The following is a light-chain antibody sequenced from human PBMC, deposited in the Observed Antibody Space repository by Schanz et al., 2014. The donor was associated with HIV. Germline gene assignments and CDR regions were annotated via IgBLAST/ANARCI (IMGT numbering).Light chain of an antibody. J-gene: IGLJ3*02. Sequence: QSVLTQPPSASGTPGQRVTISCSGSSSNIRINTVNWYQQFPGTAPKLLIYSNSWRPSGVPDRFSGSKSGTSASLAISGLQSADEADYFCAAWDDGLSGVVFGGGTKLTVL. V-gene: IGLV1-44*01. CDR2: SNS. CDR3: AAWDDGLSGVV. CDR1: SSNIRINT.